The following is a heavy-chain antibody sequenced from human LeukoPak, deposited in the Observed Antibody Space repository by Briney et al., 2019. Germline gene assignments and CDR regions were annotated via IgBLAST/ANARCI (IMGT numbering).Heavy chain of an antibody. CDR1: GGSFSGYY. D-gene: IGHD6-6*01. V-gene: IGHV4-34*01. CDR3: ARSRYSSSPARR. J-gene: IGHJ4*02. CDR2: INHSGST. Sequence: PSETLSLTCAVHGGSFSGYYWSWIRQPPGKGLEWIGEINHSGSTNYNPSLKSRVTIPVDTSKNQFSLKLRSVTAADTAVYYCARSRYSSSPARRWGQGTLVTVSS.